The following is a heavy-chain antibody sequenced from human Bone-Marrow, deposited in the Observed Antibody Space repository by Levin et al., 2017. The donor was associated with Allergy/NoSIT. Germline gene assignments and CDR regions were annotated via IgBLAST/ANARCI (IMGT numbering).Heavy chain of an antibody. J-gene: IGHJ4*02. CDR1: GFTFSSYA. V-gene: IGHV3-23*01. CDR2: ISGSGGST. Sequence: GESLKISCAASGFTFSSYAMSWVRQAPGKGLEWVSAISGSGGSTYYADSVKGRFTISRDNSKNTLYLQMNSLRAEDTAVYYCAKEGGDGYCSSSSCQNFDYWGQGTLVTVSS. D-gene: IGHD2-2*03. CDR3: AKEGGDGYCSSSSCQNFDY.